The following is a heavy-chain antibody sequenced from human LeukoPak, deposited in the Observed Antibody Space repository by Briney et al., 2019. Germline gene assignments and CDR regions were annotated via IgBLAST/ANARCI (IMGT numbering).Heavy chain of an antibody. V-gene: IGHV1-2*02. Sequence: ASVKVSCKASGYTFTGYYMHWVRQAPAQGLEWMGCINPNSGGTNYAQKFQGRVTMTRDTSISTAYMELSRLRSDDTAVYYCAREGVDWNHSVYYFDYWGQGTLVTVSS. CDR2: INPNSGGT. CDR1: GYTFTGYY. J-gene: IGHJ4*02. CDR3: AREGVDWNHSVYYFDY. D-gene: IGHD1-1*01.